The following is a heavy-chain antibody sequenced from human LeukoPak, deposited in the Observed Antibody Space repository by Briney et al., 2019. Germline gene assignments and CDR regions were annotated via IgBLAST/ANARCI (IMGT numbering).Heavy chain of an antibody. CDR2: INHSGST. Sequence: SETLSLTCAVYGGSFSGYYWSWIRQPPGKGLEWIGEINHSGSTNYNPSLKSRVTISVDKSKNQFSLKLSSVTAADTAVYYCARSGSGYRIVDYWGQGTLVTVSS. V-gene: IGHV4-34*01. CDR1: GGSFSGYY. CDR3: ARSGSGYRIVDY. D-gene: IGHD3-22*01. J-gene: IGHJ4*02.